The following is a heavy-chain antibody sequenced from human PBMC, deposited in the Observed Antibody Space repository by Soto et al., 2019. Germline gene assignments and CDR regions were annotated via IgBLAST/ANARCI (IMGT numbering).Heavy chain of an antibody. D-gene: IGHD3-9*01. J-gene: IGHJ4*02. CDR3: ASELHYDILTGYRGHYFDY. V-gene: IGHV4-30-4*01. CDR1: GGSISSGYFY. Sequence: TLSLTSTVCGGSISSGYFYWSWIRQPPGKGLEWIGYIYYSGSTYYNPSLKSRVTISVDTSKNQFSLKLSSVTAADTAVYYCASELHYDILTGYRGHYFDYCGQGTLVTVSS. CDR2: IYYSGST.